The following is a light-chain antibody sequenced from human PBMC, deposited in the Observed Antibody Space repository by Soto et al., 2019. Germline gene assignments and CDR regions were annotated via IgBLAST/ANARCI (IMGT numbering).Light chain of an antibody. CDR3: SSYTSRSTRV. J-gene: IGLJ3*02. V-gene: IGLV2-14*01. Sequence: QSALTQPASVSGSPGQSITISCTGSSSDVGGHNYVSWYQQHPGKVPKLMIYEVRNRPSGVSSRFSGSKSGNTAALTISGLQAEDEADYYCSSYTSRSTRVFGGGTQLTVL. CDR1: SSDVGGHNY. CDR2: EVR.